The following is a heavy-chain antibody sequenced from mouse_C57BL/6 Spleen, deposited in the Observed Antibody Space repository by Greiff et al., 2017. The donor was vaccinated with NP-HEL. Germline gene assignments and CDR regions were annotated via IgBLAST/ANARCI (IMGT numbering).Heavy chain of an antibody. Sequence: EVKVVESGGGLVKPGGSLKLSCAASGFTFSSYTMSWVRQTPEKRLEWVATISGGGGNTYYPDSVKGRFTISRDNAKNTLYLQMSSLRSEDTALYYCARPYDYDWYFDVWGTGTTVTVSS. D-gene: IGHD2-4*01. V-gene: IGHV5-9*01. J-gene: IGHJ1*03. CDR3: ARPYDYDWYFDV. CDR2: ISGGGGNT. CDR1: GFTFSSYT.